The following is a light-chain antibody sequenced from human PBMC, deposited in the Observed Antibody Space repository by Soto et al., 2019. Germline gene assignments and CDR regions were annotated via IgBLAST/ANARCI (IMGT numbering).Light chain of an antibody. CDR3: QHYNDWPPTWT. CDR1: QSVSSK. J-gene: IGKJ1*01. CDR2: SAS. V-gene: IGKV3-15*01. Sequence: EIVMTQSPATLSVSPGERATLSCRASQSVSSKLAWYQQKPGQPPRVLIYSASTRATGIPARFSGSGSGTEFTLTISSLQSEDFAVYYCQHYNDWPPTWTFGQWTRVEIK.